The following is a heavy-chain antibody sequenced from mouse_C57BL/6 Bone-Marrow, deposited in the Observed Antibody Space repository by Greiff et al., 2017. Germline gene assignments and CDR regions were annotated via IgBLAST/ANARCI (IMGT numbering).Heavy chain of an antibody. J-gene: IGHJ2*01. CDR2: IWWDDDK. V-gene: IGHV8-8*01. Sequence: QVTLKVCGPGILQPSQTLSLTCSFSGFSLSTFGMGVVWIRQPSGKGLEWLVHIWWDDDKCSNPALKSRLTISKDTSKNQVFLKIANVDTADTATYYCARIRYIYSSYDYWGQGTTLTVSS. D-gene: IGHD2-5*01. CDR1: GFSLSTFGMG. CDR3: ARIRYIYSSYDY.